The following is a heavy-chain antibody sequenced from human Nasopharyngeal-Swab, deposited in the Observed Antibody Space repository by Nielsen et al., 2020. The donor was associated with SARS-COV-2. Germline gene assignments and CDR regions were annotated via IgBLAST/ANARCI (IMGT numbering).Heavy chain of an antibody. D-gene: IGHD6-6*01. V-gene: IGHV3-30-3*01. J-gene: IGHJ4*02. CDR3: ARGGGSSSSAPFDY. Sequence: VRQAPGKGLEWVAVISYDGSNKYYADSVKGRSTISRDNSKNTLCLQMNSLRAEDTAVYYCARGGGSSSSAPFDYWGQGTLVTVSS. CDR2: ISYDGSNK.